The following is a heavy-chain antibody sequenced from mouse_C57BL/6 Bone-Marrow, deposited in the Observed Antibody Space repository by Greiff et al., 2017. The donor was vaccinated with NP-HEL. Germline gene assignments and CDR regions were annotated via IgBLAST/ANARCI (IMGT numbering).Heavy chain of an antibody. CDR2: IDPSDSYT. CDR3: ARKAYYSNYMFAY. J-gene: IGHJ3*01. D-gene: IGHD2-5*01. CDR1: GYTFTSYW. V-gene: IGHV1-69*01. Sequence: VQLQQPGAELVMPGASVKLSCKASGYTFTSYWMHWVKQRPGQGLEWIGEIDPSDSYTNYNQKFKGKSTLTVDKSSSTAYMQLSSLTSEDSAVYYCARKAYYSNYMFAYWGQGTLVTVSA.